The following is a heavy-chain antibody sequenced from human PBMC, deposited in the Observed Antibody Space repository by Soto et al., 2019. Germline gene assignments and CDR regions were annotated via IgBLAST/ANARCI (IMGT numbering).Heavy chain of an antibody. D-gene: IGHD2-21*02. CDR1: GFTFSSYA. J-gene: IGHJ6*02. Sequence: GGSLRLSCAASGFTFSSYAMHWVRQAPGKGLEWVAVISYDGSNKYYADSVKGRFTISRDNSKNTLYLQMNSLRAEDTAVYYCASDRERVLTAIRYGMDVWGQGTTVTVSS. CDR2: ISYDGSNK. CDR3: ASDRERVLTAIRYGMDV. V-gene: IGHV3-30-3*01.